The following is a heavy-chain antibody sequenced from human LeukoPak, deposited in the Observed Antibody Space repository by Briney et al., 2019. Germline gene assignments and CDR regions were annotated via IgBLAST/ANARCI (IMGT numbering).Heavy chain of an antibody. CDR1: GLTFSTYA. Sequence: PGGSLGLSCAASGLTFSTYAMSRVRQAPGKGLEWVSVISGSGSSTYYADSVKGRFTISRDNSKNTLYLQMNSLRAEDTAVYYCAKEMATIRAFDFWGQGTMVTVSS. J-gene: IGHJ3*01. V-gene: IGHV3-23*01. CDR3: AKEMATIRAFDF. CDR2: ISGSGSST. D-gene: IGHD5-24*01.